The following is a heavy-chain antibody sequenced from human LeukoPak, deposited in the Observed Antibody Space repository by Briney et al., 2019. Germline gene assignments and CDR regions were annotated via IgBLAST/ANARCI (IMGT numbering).Heavy chain of an antibody. CDR2: ITAGGAT. CDR3: TSNRIPSTAVTTWY. D-gene: IGHD4-17*01. CDR1: GFTFSNAW. V-gene: IGHV3-15*01. J-gene: IGHJ4*02. Sequence: GGSLRLSCVASGFTFSNAWMNWVRQAPGKGLKWLGRITAGGATDYAAPVKGRFTISRDNSENTLYLQVNNLKTEDTAVYYCTSNRIPSTAVTTWYWGQGTLVTVSS.